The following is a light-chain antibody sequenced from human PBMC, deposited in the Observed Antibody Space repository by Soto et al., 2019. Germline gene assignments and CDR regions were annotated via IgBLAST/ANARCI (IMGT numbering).Light chain of an antibody. CDR1: SSNIGSNT. Sequence: QSALTQPPSASGTPGQRVTISCSGSSSNIGSNTVNWYQQLPGTAPKLLIYSNKQRPSGVSDRFSGSKSGTSASLAISGLQSEDEADYYCAAWDDSLNGVVFGGGTKLTVL. J-gene: IGLJ2*01. CDR2: SNK. V-gene: IGLV1-44*01. CDR3: AAWDDSLNGVV.